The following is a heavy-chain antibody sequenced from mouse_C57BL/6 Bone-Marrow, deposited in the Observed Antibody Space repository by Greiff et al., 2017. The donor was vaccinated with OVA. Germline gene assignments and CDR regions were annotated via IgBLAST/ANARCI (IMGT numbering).Heavy chain of an antibody. CDR1: GYTFTSYW. J-gene: IGHJ4*01. D-gene: IGHD2-2*01. V-gene: IGHV1-50*01. CDR3: ARGVTSAMDY. Sequence: QVQLQQPGAELVKPGASVKLSCKASGYTFTSYWMQWVKQRPGQGLEWIGEIDPSDSYTNYNQKFKGKATLTVDTSSSTAYMQLSSLTSEDSAVYYCARGVTSAMDYWGQGTSGTVSS. CDR2: IDPSDSYT.